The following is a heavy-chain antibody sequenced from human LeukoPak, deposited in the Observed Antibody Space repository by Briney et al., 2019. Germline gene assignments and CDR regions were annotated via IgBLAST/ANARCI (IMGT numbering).Heavy chain of an antibody. J-gene: IGHJ4*02. CDR1: GYTFTGYY. V-gene: IGHV1-2*02. D-gene: IGHD6-19*01. Sequence: ASVKVSCKASGYTFTGYYMHWVRQAPGRGLEWMGWINPNSGGTNYAQKFQGRVTMSRDTSISTAYMELCRLRSDDTAVYYCARVPGRTIAVAGTGYFDYWGQGTLVTVSS. CDR2: INPNSGGT. CDR3: ARVPGRTIAVAGTGYFDY.